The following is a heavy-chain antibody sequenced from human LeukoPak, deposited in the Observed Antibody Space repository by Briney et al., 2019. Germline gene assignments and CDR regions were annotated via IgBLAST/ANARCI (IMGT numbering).Heavy chain of an antibody. CDR1: GGSISSGSYY. Sequence: PSETLSLTCTVSGGSISSGSYYWSWIRQHPGKGLEWIGYIYYSGSTYYNPSLKSRVTISVDTSKNQFSLKLSSVTAADTAVYYCARAAYCSSTSCYGWFDPWGQGTLVTVSS. CDR2: IYYSGST. CDR3: ARAAYCSSTSCYGWFDP. J-gene: IGHJ5*02. D-gene: IGHD2-2*01. V-gene: IGHV4-31*03.